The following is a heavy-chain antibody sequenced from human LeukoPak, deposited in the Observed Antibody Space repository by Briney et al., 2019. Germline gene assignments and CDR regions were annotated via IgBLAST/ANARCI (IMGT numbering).Heavy chain of an antibody. J-gene: IGHJ4*02. V-gene: IGHV1-69*04. CDR3: ARNPRDGSGWARTYYFDY. D-gene: IGHD6-19*01. CDR1: GGTFSSYA. Sequence: SVKVSCKASGGTFSSYAISWVRQAPGHGLEWMGRIIPILGIANYAQKFQGRVTITADKSTSTAYMELSSLRSEDTAVYYCARNPRDGSGWARTYYFDYWGQGTLVTVSS. CDR2: IIPILGIA.